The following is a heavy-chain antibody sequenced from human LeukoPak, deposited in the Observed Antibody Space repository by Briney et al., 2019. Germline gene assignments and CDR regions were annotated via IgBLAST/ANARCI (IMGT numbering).Heavy chain of an antibody. CDR2: IYHSGST. V-gene: IGHV4-38-2*02. CDR3: ARSSKGGIVGAIADY. Sequence: SETLSLTFTVSGYSISSGYYWGWIRQPPGKGLEWIGSIYHSGSTYYNPSLKSRVTISVDTSKNQFSLKLSSVTAADTAVYYCARSSKGGIVGAIADYWGQGTLVTVSS. CDR1: GYSISSGYY. D-gene: IGHD1-26*01. J-gene: IGHJ4*02.